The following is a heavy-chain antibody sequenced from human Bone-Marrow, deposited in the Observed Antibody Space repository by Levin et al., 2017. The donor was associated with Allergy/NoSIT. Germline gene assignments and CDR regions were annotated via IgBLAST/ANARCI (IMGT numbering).Heavy chain of an antibody. J-gene: IGHJ4*02. D-gene: IGHD3-9*01. CDR1: GYTFTDYY. CDR3: TRGKYEILAGYYMASGGPDY. V-gene: IGHV1-46*01. CDR2: LNPSDDTS. Sequence: EASVKVSCKPTGYTFTDYYISWVRKAPGQGLEWLGILNPSDDTSTYAENFRGRITMTSYRSTKTVYLELSSLTSDDTAVYYCTRGKYEILAGYYMASGGPDYWGQGTLVTVSS.